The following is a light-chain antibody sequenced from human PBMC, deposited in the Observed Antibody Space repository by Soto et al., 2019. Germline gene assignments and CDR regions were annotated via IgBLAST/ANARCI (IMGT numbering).Light chain of an antibody. Sequence: IFCTETSSDVGGYNYVSWYQQHPGKAPKFMIYDVSNRPSGVSNRFSGSKSGNTASLTISGLQAEDEADYYCCSYTTSNTRQIVFGTGTKATVL. CDR2: DVS. V-gene: IGLV2-14*04. CDR1: SSDVGGYNY. CDR3: CSYTTSNTRQIV. J-gene: IGLJ1*01.